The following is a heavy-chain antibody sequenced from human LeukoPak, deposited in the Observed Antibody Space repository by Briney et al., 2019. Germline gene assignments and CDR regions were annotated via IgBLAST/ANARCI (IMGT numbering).Heavy chain of an antibody. J-gene: IGHJ3*01. CDR3: AKDSYASGRPLHTFDV. V-gene: IGHV3-23*01. D-gene: IGHD3-10*01. CDR2: ISGDGAST. CDR1: GFTFAIHA. Sequence: PGGSLRLSCAASGFTFAIHAKTWLRQAPGKGLEWVSGISGDGASTHYAESLKGQFTISRDNSQNTLFLQMNSLRVEDTAIYYCAKDSYASGRPLHTFDVWGQGTMVTVSS.